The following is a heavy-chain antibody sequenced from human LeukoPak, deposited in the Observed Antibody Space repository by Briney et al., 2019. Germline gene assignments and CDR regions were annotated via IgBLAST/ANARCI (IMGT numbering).Heavy chain of an antibody. J-gene: IGHJ4*02. CDR3: VKGSGYPPYYFDY. CDR1: GGSISSYY. D-gene: IGHD3-22*01. V-gene: IGHV4-59*01. CDR2: IYYSGST. Sequence: PSETLSLTCTVSGGSISSYYWSWIRQPPGKGLEWIGYIYYSGSTNYNPSLKSRVTISVDTSKNQFSLKLSSVTAADTAVYYCVKGSGYPPYYFDYGGQETLVTVSS.